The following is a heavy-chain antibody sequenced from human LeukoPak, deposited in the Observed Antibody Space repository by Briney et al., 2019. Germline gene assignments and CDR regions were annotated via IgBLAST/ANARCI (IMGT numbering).Heavy chain of an antibody. CDR2: IIPIFGTA. V-gene: IGHV1-69*13. CDR1: GGTFSSYA. D-gene: IGHD1-26*01. CDR3: ARDRGYSGSYYYYFDY. J-gene: IGHJ4*02. Sequence: SVKVSCKASGGTFSSYAISWVRQAPGQGPEWMGGIIPIFGTANYAQKFQGRVTITADESTSTAYMELSSLRSEDTAVYYCARDRGYSGSYYYYFDYWGQGTLVTVSS.